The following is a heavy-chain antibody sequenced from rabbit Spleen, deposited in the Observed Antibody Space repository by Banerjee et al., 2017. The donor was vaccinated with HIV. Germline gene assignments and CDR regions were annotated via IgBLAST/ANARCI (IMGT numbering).Heavy chain of an antibody. D-gene: IGHD1-1*01. Sequence: QEQLVESGGGLVKPGASLTLTCIASGVSFSDSSYMCWVRQAPGKGLEWIACIDSGSSGFTYFASWAKGRFTISKTSSTTVTLQMTSLTAADTATYFCARDTSSSFSSYGMDLWGPGTLVTVS. J-gene: IGHJ6*01. V-gene: IGHV1S45*01. CDR2: IDSGSSGFT. CDR3: ARDTSSSFSSYGMDL. CDR1: GVSFSDSSY.